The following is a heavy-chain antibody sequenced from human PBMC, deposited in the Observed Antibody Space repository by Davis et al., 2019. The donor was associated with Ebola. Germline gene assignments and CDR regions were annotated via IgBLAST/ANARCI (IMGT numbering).Heavy chain of an antibody. CDR3: ARDYDILTGYYEDYYYYGMDV. CDR2: IIPILGIA. D-gene: IGHD3-9*01. J-gene: IGHJ6*04. V-gene: IGHV1-69*04. Sequence: AASVKVSCKASGYTFTSYGISWVRQAPGQGLEWMGRIIPILGIANYAQKFQGRVTITADKSTSTAYMELSSLRSEDTAVYYCARDYDILTGYYEDYYYYGMDVWGKGTTVTVSS. CDR1: GYTFTSYG.